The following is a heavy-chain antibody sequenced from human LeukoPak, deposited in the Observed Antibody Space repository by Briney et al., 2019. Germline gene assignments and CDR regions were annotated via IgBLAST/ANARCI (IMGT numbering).Heavy chain of an antibody. CDR3: ARDATVTTNWFDP. CDR2: INPNSGGT. J-gene: IGHJ5*02. CDR1: GYTFTGYY. D-gene: IGHD4-11*01. Sequence: ASVKVSCKASGYTFTGYYMHWVRQAPGQGLEWLGWINPNSGGTNYAQKFQGRVTMTRDTSISTAYMKLSRLRSDDTAVYYCARDATVTTNWFDPWGQGTLVTVSS. V-gene: IGHV1-2*02.